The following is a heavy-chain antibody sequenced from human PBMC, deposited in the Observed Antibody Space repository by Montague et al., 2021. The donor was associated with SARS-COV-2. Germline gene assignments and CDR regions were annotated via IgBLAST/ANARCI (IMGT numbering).Heavy chain of an antibody. CDR2: IHYSGST. D-gene: IGHD1-26*01. V-gene: IGHV4-31*03. CDR3: ARDGTAGDWFDP. Sequence: TLSLTCTVSGGSIRSENYYRSWIRQHPGKGLEWIGYIHYSGSTDYNPSLNSRVSISVDTSKNQFSLKLRSVTAADTAVYFCARDGTAGDWFDPWGQGTLVTVSS. J-gene: IGHJ5*02. CDR1: GGSIRSENYY.